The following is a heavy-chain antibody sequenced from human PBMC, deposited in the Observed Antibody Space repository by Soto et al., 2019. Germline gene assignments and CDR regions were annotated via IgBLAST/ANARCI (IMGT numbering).Heavy chain of an antibody. D-gene: IGHD2-2*01. V-gene: IGHV3-23*01. CDR3: AQDRMDPRAECSRTSCLGWFGP. Sequence: GGSLRLSCAASGFTFSSYAMSWVRQAPGKGLEWVSAISGSGDSTYYADSVKGRFTISRDNSKSTLHLQMNSLRVEDTAVYYCAQDRMDPRAECSRTSCLGWFGPWGQGTLVTVSS. CDR1: GFTFSSYA. J-gene: IGHJ5*02. CDR2: ISGSGDST.